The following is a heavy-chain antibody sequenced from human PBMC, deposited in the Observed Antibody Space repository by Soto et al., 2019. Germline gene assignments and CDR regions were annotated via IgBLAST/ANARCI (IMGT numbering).Heavy chain of an antibody. V-gene: IGHV2-5*02. CDR1: GVSLTTRPVG. J-gene: IGHJ4*02. D-gene: IGHD2-15*01. CDR3: GHRRSSRDRNGGYCDY. Sequence: QITLKESGPTRVKPTQTLTLTCSFSGVSLTTRPVGVGWIRQSPGKALEWLAFAYWDDANRYSPSLRSRLTVTKDTSKNQVVLTMTNMDHVDTATYYCGHRRSSRDRNGGYCDYCGQGTLVTVSS. CDR2: AYWDDAN.